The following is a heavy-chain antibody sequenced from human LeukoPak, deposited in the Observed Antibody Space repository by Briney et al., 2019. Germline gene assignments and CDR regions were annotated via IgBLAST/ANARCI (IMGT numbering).Heavy chain of an antibody. D-gene: IGHD4-23*01. CDR2: IDHSGST. CDR3: ARGDYGSKSVDGDY. CDR1: GGSFSVYY. J-gene: IGHJ4*02. Sequence: PSETLSLTCAVYGGSFSVYYWSWIRQPPGKGLECIGEIDHSGSTNYNPSLKSRVTMSVDTSKKHFSLRLSSVAAADTAVYYCARGDYGSKSVDGDYWAQGTLVTVSS. V-gene: IGHV4-34*01.